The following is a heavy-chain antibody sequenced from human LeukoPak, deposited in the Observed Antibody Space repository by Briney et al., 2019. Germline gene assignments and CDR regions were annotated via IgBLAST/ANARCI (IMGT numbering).Heavy chain of an antibody. Sequence: GGSLRLSCAASGFTFSSYGMSWVRQAPGKGMEWVSAISGSGGSTYYADSVKGRFTISRDNSKNTLYLQMNSLRAEDTAVYYCASRGFVVVARVDYWGQGTLVTVSS. D-gene: IGHD2-2*01. J-gene: IGHJ4*02. V-gene: IGHV3-23*01. CDR3: ASRGFVVVARVDY. CDR2: ISGSGGST. CDR1: GFTFSSYG.